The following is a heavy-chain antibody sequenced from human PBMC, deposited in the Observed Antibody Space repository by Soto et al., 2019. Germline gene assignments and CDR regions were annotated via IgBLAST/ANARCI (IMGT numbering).Heavy chain of an antibody. J-gene: IGHJ4*02. D-gene: IGHD6-6*01. Sequence: QVQLQQWGAGLLKPSETLSLTCAVYGGSFSGSYWSWIRQPPGKGLEWIGEINHSGSTNYNPSLKSRVTISVDTSKNQFSLKLSSVTAADTAVYYCARFRVKYSSSSGFDYWGQGTLVTVSS. CDR3: ARFRVKYSSSSGFDY. CDR1: GGSFSGSY. CDR2: INHSGST. V-gene: IGHV4-34*01.